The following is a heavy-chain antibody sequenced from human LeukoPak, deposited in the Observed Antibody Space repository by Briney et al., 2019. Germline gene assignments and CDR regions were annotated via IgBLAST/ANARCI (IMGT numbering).Heavy chain of an antibody. Sequence: GGSLRLSCAASGFTFSRNAMNWVRQAPGKGLEWVAAVSGNGLGTYYADSVKGRFNISRDNSRNTLYLQMNSLRIEDTAFYYFAKDANYLRSSGYLIPIDFWGQGTLVTVSS. J-gene: IGHJ4*02. V-gene: IGHV3-23*01. CDR1: GFTFSRNA. CDR2: VSGNGLGT. CDR3: AKDANYLRSSGYLIPIDF. D-gene: IGHD3-22*01.